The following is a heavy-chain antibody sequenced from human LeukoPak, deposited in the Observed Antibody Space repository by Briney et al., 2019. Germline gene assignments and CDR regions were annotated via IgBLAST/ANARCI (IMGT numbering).Heavy chain of an antibody. CDR2: IYYSGST. CDR3: ARSLGIVGANIYY. D-gene: IGHD1-26*01. V-gene: IGHV4-59*01. CDR1: GGSISSYY. J-gene: IGHJ4*02. Sequence: SETLSLTCTVSGGSISSYYWSWIRQPPGKGLEWIGYIYYSGSTNYNPSLKSRVTISVDTSKNQFSLKPSSVTAADTAVYYCARSLGIVGANIYYWGQGTLVTVSS.